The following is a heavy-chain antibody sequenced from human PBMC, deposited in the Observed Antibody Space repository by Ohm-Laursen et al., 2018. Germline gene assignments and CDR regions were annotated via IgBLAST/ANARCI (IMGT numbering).Heavy chain of an antibody. J-gene: IGHJ4*02. D-gene: IGHD6-19*01. CDR2: ISYDGSNK. CDR1: GFTFSSYG. Sequence: SLRLSCTASGFTFSSYGMHWVRQAPGKGLEWVAVISYDGSNKYYADSVKGRFTISRDNSKNTLYLQMNSLRAEDTAVYYCAKADSNGGWYYFDYWGQGTLVTVSS. V-gene: IGHV3-30*18. CDR3: AKADSNGGWYYFDY.